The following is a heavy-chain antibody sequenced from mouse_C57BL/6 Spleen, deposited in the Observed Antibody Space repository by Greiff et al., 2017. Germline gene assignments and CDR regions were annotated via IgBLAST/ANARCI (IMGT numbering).Heavy chain of an antibody. CDR2: INPNNGGT. D-gene: IGHD1-1*01. CDR3: ANYYSHYYAMDY. J-gene: IGHJ4*01. CDR1: GYTFTDYN. Sequence: EVKLQQSGPELVKPGASVKMSCTASGYTFTDYNMHWVKQSHGKSLEWIGYINPNNGGTSYNQKFKGKATLTVNKSSSTAYMELRSLTSEDSAVYYCANYYSHYYAMDYWGQGTSVTVSS. V-gene: IGHV1-22*01.